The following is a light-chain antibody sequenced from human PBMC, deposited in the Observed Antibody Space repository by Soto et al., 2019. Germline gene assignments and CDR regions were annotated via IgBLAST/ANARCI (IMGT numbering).Light chain of an antibody. V-gene: IGLV2-8*01. J-gene: IGLJ1*01. Sequence: QSALTQPPSASGSPGQSVTISCTGTSSDVGGYSYVSWYLQHPGKAPKLMIYEVTKRPSGVPDRFSGSRSGNTASLIVSGLQAEYEADYYCSSYVGIGNSLVFGAGTKLTVL. CDR3: SSYVGIGNSLV. CDR2: EVT. CDR1: SSDVGGYSY.